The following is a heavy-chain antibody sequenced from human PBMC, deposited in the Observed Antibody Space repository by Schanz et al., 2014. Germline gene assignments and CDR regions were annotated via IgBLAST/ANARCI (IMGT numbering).Heavy chain of an antibody. V-gene: IGHV3-66*01. Sequence: EVQLVESGGGLVQPGGSLRLSCAASGFTFSSYAMSWVRQAPGKGLEWGSVIYSGGSTYYADSVKGRFTISRDNSKNTLYLQMNSLRAEDTAVYYCARGYSSSMDVWGQGTTVTVSS. CDR1: GFTFSSYA. CDR2: IYSGGST. J-gene: IGHJ6*02. D-gene: IGHD6-6*01. CDR3: ARGYSSSMDV.